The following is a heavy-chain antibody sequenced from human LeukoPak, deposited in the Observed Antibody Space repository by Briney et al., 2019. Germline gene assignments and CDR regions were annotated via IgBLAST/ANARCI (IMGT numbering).Heavy chain of an antibody. CDR2: INPNSGGT. Sequence: ASVKVSCKASGYSFTAYYMHWVRQAPGQGLEWMGWINPNSGGTNYAQKFQGRVTMTRDTSISTAYMELSRLRSDDTAVYYCARASISGWYRYWGQGTLVTVSS. CDR3: ARASISGWYRY. V-gene: IGHV1-2*02. D-gene: IGHD6-19*01. CDR1: GYSFTAYY. J-gene: IGHJ4*02.